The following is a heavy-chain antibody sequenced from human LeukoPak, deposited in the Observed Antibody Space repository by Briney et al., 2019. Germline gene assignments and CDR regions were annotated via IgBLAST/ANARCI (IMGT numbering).Heavy chain of an antibody. D-gene: IGHD2-15*01. V-gene: IGHV3-64*04. CDR3: AKGGGYCSGGSCYSDYYYGMDV. CDR2: ISSNGDNT. Sequence: GGSLRLSCSASGFPFNTYAIHWVRQAPGKGLEYVAGISSNGDNTYYADSVKGRFTISRDNSKNTLYLQMNSLRAEDTAVYYCAKGGGYCSGGSCYSDYYYGMDVWGQGTTVTVSS. J-gene: IGHJ6*02. CDR1: GFPFNTYA.